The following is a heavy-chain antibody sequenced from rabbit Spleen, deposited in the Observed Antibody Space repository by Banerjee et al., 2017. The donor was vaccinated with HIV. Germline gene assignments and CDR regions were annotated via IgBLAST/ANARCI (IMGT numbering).Heavy chain of an antibody. Sequence: QEQLEESGGGLVKPEGSLTLTCKASGFSFSDRDVMCWVRQAPGKGLEWIACINTATGKDVYATWASGRFTISRTSSTTVTLRMTSLTAADRATYFCARDLVGVIGWNFYLWGPGTLVTVS. CDR3: ARDLVGVIGWNFYL. D-gene: IGHD1-1*01. CDR1: GFSFSDRDV. CDR2: INTATGKD. V-gene: IGHV1S45*01. J-gene: IGHJ4*01.